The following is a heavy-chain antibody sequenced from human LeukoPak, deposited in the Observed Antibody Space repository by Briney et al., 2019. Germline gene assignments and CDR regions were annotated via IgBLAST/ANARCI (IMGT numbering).Heavy chain of an antibody. D-gene: IGHD5-12*01. CDR3: AKDGRTSGYDWNFDY. Sequence: GGSLRLSCAASGFTFSSYGMHWVRQAPGKGLEWVAVISYDGSNKYYADSVKGRFTISRDNSKNTLYLQMNSLRAEDTAVYYXAKDGRTSGYDWNFDYWGQGTLVTVSS. CDR1: GFTFSSYG. V-gene: IGHV3-30*18. J-gene: IGHJ4*02. CDR2: ISYDGSNK.